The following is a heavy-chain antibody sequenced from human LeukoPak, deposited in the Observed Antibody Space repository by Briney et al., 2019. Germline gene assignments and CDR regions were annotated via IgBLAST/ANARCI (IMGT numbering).Heavy chain of an antibody. V-gene: IGHV4-59*01. Sequence: SETLSLTCTVSGGSISSYYWSWIRQPPGKGLEWIGYIYYSGSTNYNPSLESQVTISVDTSKNQFSLKLSSVTAADTAVYYCARSREDYGDYYFDYWGQGILVTVSS. CDR3: ARSREDYGDYYFDY. CDR2: IYYSGST. CDR1: GGSISSYY. D-gene: IGHD4-17*01. J-gene: IGHJ4*02.